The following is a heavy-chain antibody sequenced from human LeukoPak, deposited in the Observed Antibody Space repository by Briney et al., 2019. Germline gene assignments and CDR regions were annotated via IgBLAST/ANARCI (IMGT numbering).Heavy chain of an antibody. V-gene: IGHV4-34*01. Sequence: PSETLSLTCAVYGGSFSAYYWNWLRQPPGRALVWLGEFNHSGRTDYNPSLKSRVTLSLDTSKNQFSLKMTSLTAADTAVYYCARLDDDLGIGYWGQGTLVTVSS. J-gene: IGHJ4*02. CDR2: FNHSGRT. CDR1: GGSFSAYY. D-gene: IGHD7-27*01. CDR3: ARLDDDLGIGY.